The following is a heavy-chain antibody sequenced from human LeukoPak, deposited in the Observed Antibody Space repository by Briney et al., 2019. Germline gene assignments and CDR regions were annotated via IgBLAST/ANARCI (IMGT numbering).Heavy chain of an antibody. D-gene: IGHD3-22*01. J-gene: IGHJ4*02. CDR1: GGTFSSYA. CDR3: ARSTMMEPYRTDY. CDR2: IIPIFGTA. Sequence: GSSVKVSCKASGGTFSSYAISWVRQAPGQGLEWMGGIIPIFGTANYAQKFQGRVTITADKSTSTAYMELSSLGSEDTAVYYCARSTMMEPYRTDYWGQGTLVTVSS. V-gene: IGHV1-69*06.